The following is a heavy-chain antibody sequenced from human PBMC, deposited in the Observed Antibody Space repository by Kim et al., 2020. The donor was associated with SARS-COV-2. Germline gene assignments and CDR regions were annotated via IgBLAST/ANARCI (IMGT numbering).Heavy chain of an antibody. V-gene: IGHV3-30*04. J-gene: IGHJ4*02. CDR2: ISYDGSNK. D-gene: IGHD5-12*01. CDR1: GFTFSSYA. Sequence: GGSLRLSCAASGFTFSSYAMHWVRQAPGKGLEWVAVISYDGSNKYYADSVKGRFTISRDNSKNTLYLQMNSLRAEDTAVYYCARDLGGYSGYDYWGQGTL. CDR3: ARDLGGYSGYDY.